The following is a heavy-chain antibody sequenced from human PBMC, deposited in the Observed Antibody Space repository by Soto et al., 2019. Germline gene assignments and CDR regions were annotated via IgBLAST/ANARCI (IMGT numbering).Heavy chain of an antibody. V-gene: IGHV3-21*01. CDR3: ATDANPSSSWYGLDY. Sequence: PGGSLRLSCAASGFSFSSYTMNWVRQAPGKGLEWVSSISSSGSYIYYADSVKGRVTISRDNAENSLYLQMNSLRAEDTAVYYCATDANPSSSWYGLDYWGRGTLVTVSS. D-gene: IGHD6-13*01. CDR2: ISSSGSYI. J-gene: IGHJ4*02. CDR1: GFSFSSYT.